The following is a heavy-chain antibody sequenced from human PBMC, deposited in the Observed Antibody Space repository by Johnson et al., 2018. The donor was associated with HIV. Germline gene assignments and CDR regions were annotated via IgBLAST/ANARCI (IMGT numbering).Heavy chain of an antibody. CDR1: GFTFSGYW. CDR3: ARELGGSSLPFGAFDS. J-gene: IGHJ3*02. D-gene: IGHD6-13*01. V-gene: IGHV3-7*05. CDR2: IKQDGSQK. Sequence: EVQLVESGGGLVQPGGSLRLSCAASGFTFSGYWMSWVRQAPGKGLEWVANIKQDGSQKYYVDSVKGRFTISRDNAKNSVYLQMNSLRAEDTAVYYCARELGGSSLPFGAFDSWGQGTMVTDSS.